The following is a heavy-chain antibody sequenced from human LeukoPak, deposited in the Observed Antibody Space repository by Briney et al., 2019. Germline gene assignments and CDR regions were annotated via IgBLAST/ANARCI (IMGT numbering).Heavy chain of an antibody. V-gene: IGHV3-11*03. J-gene: IGHJ4*02. CDR2: ISSSSVYT. D-gene: IGHD5-18*01. Sequence: PGGSLRLSCAASRFTFSDYYMSWIRRAPGKGLEWVSYISSSSVYTNYADSVKGRFTISRDNAKNSLYLQMNSLRAEDTAMYYCARILSYGLDYWGQGTLVTVSS. CDR1: RFTFSDYY. CDR3: ARILSYGLDY.